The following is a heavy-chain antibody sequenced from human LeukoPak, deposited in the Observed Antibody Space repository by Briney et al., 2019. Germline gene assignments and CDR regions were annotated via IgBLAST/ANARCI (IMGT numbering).Heavy chain of an antibody. CDR1: GFTFSSYS. CDR2: ISSSSSYI. D-gene: IGHD6-13*01. Sequence: GGSLRLSCAASGFTFSSYSMNWVRQAPGKGLEWVSSISSSSSYIYYADSVKGRFTISRDNAKNSLYLQMNSLRAEDTAVYYCARGDIAAAAGPTEFDYWGQGTPVTVSS. V-gene: IGHV3-21*01. J-gene: IGHJ4*02. CDR3: ARGDIAAAAGPTEFDY.